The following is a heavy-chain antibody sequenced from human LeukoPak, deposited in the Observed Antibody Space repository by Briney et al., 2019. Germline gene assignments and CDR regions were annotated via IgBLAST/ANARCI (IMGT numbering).Heavy chain of an antibody. CDR3: ARGGSRHLSPEDY. CDR1: GFTFSSYW. D-gene: IGHD1-1*01. V-gene: IGHV3-7*03. Sequence: GGSLRLSCAASGFTFSSYWMNWVRQAPGKGLEWVAHINQFGSDKYYVDSVKGRFTISRDNAKNSLYLQMSSLRAEDTAVYYCARGGSRHLSPEDYWGQGILVTVS. CDR2: INQFGSDK. J-gene: IGHJ4*02.